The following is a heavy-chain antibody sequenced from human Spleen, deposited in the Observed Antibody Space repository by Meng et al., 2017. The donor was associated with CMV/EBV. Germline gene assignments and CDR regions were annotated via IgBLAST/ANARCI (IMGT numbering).Heavy chain of an antibody. CDR1: GGSFSGYY. CDR2: INHSGST. CDR3: AIPYYDFWSGPL. V-gene: IGHV4-34*01. Sequence: SETLSLTCAVYGGSFSGYYWSWIRQPPGKGLEWIGEINHSGSTNYNPSLKSRVTISIDTSKNQFSLKLSSVTAADTAVYYCAIPYYDFWSGPLWGQGTLVTVSS. J-gene: IGHJ4*02. D-gene: IGHD3-3*01.